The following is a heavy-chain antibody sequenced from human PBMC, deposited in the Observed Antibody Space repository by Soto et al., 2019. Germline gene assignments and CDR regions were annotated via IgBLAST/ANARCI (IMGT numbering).Heavy chain of an antibody. Sequence: SVKVSCKASGGTFSSYAISWVRQAPGQGLEWMGGIIPIFGTANYAQKFQGRVTITADESTSTAYMELSSLRSEDTAVYYCARDQGYYYDSSGYHDAFDIWGQGTMVPVSS. CDR3: ARDQGYYYDSSGYHDAFDI. V-gene: IGHV1-69*13. D-gene: IGHD3-22*01. J-gene: IGHJ3*02. CDR2: IIPIFGTA. CDR1: GGTFSSYA.